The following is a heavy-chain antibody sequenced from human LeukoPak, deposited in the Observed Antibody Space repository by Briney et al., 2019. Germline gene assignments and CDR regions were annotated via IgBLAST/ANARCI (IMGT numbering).Heavy chain of an antibody. J-gene: IGHJ5*02. Sequence: RSGGSLRLSCAASGFTFDDYAMHWVRQAPGKGLEWVSLISGDGGSTYYADSVKGRFTISRDNSKNSLYLQMNSLRTENTALYYCSNWFDPWGKGTLVTVSS. CDR1: GFTFDDYA. V-gene: IGHV3-43*02. CDR3: SNWFDP. CDR2: ISGDGGST.